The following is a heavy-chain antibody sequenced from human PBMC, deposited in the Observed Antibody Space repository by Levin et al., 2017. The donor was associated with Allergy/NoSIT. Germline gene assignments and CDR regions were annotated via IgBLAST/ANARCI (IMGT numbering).Heavy chain of an antibody. CDR2: IHYTGYT. CDR1: GGSISSYY. V-gene: IGHV4-59*08. D-gene: IGHD2-2*01. CDR3: ARSAHVTVIPAAIFAFDP. J-gene: IGHJ5*02. Sequence: SETLSLTCTVSGGSISSYYWSWIRQSPGKRPEWIGYIHYTGYTNYSPSLKSRVTISLDTSKNQFSLKLTSVTAADTDVYSCARSAHVTVIPAAIFAFDPWGQGILVTVSS.